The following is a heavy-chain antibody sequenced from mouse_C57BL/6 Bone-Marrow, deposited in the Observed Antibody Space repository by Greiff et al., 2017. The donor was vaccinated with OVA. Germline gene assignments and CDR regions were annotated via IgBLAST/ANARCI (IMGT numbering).Heavy chain of an antibody. CDR1: GFTFSDYG. V-gene: IGHV5-17*01. CDR2: ISSGSSTI. CDR3: ARPDYVGAMDY. Sequence: EVKLMESGGGLVKPGGSLKLSCAASGFTFSDYGMHWVRQAPEKGLEWVAYISSGSSTIYYADTVKGRFTISRDNAKNTLFLQMTSLRSEDTAMYYCARPDYVGAMDYWGQGTSVTVSS. D-gene: IGHD1-1*01. J-gene: IGHJ4*01.